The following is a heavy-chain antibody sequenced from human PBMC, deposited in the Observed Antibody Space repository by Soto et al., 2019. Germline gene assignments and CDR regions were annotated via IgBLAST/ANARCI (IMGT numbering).Heavy chain of an antibody. D-gene: IGHD3-3*01. J-gene: IGHJ4*02. CDR3: TSSCQYYDFWSGRYYFDY. CDR1: GFTFRNAW. CDR2: IKSKTDGGTT. V-gene: IGHV3-15*01. Sequence: GGSLRLSCAASGFTFRNAWMSWVRQAPGKGLEWVGRIKSKTDGGTTDYAAPVKGRFTISRDDSKNTLYLQMNSLKTEDTAVYYCTSSCQYYDFWSGRYYFDYWGQGTLVTVSS.